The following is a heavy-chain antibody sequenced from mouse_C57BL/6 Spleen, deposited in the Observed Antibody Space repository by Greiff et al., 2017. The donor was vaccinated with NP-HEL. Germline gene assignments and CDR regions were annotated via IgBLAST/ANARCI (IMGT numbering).Heavy chain of an antibody. CDR1: GYTFTSYW. CDR3: TRWDYGSSQGDFDY. J-gene: IGHJ2*01. CDR2: IYPGNSDT. Sequence: EVQLQQSGTVLARPGASVKMSCKTSGYTFTSYWMHWVKQRPGQGLEWIGAIYPGNSDTSYNQKFKGKAKLTAVTSASTAYMERSSLTNEDSAVYDCTRWDYGSSQGDFDYWGQGTTLTVSS. D-gene: IGHD1-1*01. V-gene: IGHV1-5*01.